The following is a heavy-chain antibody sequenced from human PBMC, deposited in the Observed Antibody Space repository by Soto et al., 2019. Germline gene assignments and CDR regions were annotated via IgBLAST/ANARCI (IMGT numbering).Heavy chain of an antibody. Sequence: PGGSLRLSCAASGSTFSSYSMNWVRQAPGKGLEWVSSISSSSSYIYYADSVKGRFTISRDNAKNSLYLQMNSLRAEDTAVYYCARVLAEDCGGDCFGLWDYWGQGTLVTVSS. V-gene: IGHV3-21*01. CDR2: ISSSSSYI. D-gene: IGHD2-21*02. CDR3: ARVLAEDCGGDCFGLWDY. CDR1: GSTFSSYS. J-gene: IGHJ4*02.